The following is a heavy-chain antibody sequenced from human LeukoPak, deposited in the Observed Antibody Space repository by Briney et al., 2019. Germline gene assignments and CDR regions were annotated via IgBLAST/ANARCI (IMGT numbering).Heavy chain of an antibody. D-gene: IGHD3-22*01. CDR1: GGSIRSYY. CDR2: MYSSGST. CDR3: ARWYYDSSGSNWFDP. J-gene: IGHJ5*02. V-gene: IGHV4-59*08. Sequence: ASETLSLTCNVSGGSIRSYYWTWIRQPPGKGLEWVGYMYSSGSTDYNPSLKSRVTISLDTSKNQFSLKLSSVTAADTAVYYCARWYYDSSGSNWFDPWGQGTLVTVSS.